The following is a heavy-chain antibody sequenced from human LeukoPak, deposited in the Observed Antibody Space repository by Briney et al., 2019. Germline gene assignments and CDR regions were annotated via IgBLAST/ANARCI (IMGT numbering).Heavy chain of an antibody. Sequence: GSLRLSCAASGFTVSSNYMSWVRQAPGKGLEWVSVIYSGGSTYYADSVKGRFTISRDNSKNTVDLQMNSLRVEDTAVYYCAMRGNTWYDCWGQGTLVTVSS. D-gene: IGHD6-13*01. CDR3: AMRGNTWYDC. V-gene: IGHV3-53*01. J-gene: IGHJ4*02. CDR1: GFTVSSNY. CDR2: IYSGGST.